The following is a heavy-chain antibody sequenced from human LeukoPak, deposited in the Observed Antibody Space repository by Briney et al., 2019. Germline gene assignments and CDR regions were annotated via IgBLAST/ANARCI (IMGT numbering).Heavy chain of an antibody. CDR3: ARGTYSSSWYVRFDP. Sequence: GGSLRLSCTASGFSFSTYWMSWVRQAPGKGLEWVANIKQDGSEKHYVDSVKGRFTISRDNPKNSLYLQMNSLRAEDTAVYYCARGTYSSSWYVRFDPWGQGTLVTVSS. V-gene: IGHV3-7*01. D-gene: IGHD6-13*01. CDR2: IKQDGSEK. J-gene: IGHJ5*02. CDR1: GFSFSTYW.